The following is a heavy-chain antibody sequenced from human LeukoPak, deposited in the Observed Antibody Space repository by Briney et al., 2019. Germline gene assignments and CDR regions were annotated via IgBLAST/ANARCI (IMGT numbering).Heavy chain of an antibody. CDR2: INPNSGGT. CDR3: ARGTPTYYYDSSGYLTGSFDY. J-gene: IGHJ4*02. Sequence: ASVMVSCKASGYTFTGYYMHWVRQAPGQGLEWMGWINPNSGGTNYAQKFQGRVTMTRDTSISTAYMELSRLRSDDTAVYYCARGTPTYYYDSSGYLTGSFDYWGQGTLVTVSS. CDR1: GYTFTGYY. V-gene: IGHV1-2*02. D-gene: IGHD3-22*01.